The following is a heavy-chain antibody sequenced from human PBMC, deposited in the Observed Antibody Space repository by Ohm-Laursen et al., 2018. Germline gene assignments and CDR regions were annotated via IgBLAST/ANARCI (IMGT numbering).Heavy chain of an antibody. CDR1: AGSISGYY. CDR3: ASRNCSYTSCYPQFDY. Sequence: SETLSLTCTVSAGSISGYYWNWIRQPAGKGLQWIGRIYATGSTNYNPSLKSRVSMSVDTSKNQFSLKLSSVTAADTAVYYCASRNCSYTSCYPQFDYWGQGTLVTVSS. CDR2: IYATGST. J-gene: IGHJ4*02. D-gene: IGHD2-2*01. V-gene: IGHV4-4*07.